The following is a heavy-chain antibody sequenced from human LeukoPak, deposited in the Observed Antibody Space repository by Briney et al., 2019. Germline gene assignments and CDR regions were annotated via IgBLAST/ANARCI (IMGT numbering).Heavy chain of an antibody. D-gene: IGHD3-10*01. CDR1: GGSFSGYY. CDR3: ARAIASSGSRLFDY. Sequence: SETLSLTCAVHGGSFSGYYWSWIRQPPGKGLELIGEINDSGGTNYNPSLKSRVTISLDTSKNQFSLRLTSVTAADTAVYYCARAIASSGSRLFDYWGQGTLVTVSS. V-gene: IGHV4-34*01. J-gene: IGHJ4*02. CDR2: INDSGGT.